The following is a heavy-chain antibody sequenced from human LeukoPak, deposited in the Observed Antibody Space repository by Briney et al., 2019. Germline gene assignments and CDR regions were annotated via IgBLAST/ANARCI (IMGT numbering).Heavy chain of an antibody. CDR1: GFTFSSYA. Sequence: GGSLTLSCSASGFTFSSYAMHWVRQAPGKGLEYVSAISSNGGSTYYADSVKGRLTISRDNSKNTLYLQMSSLRAEDTAVYYCVKDGAAAGTLFLFGYWGQGTLVTVSS. CDR3: VKDGAAAGTLFLFGY. J-gene: IGHJ4*02. D-gene: IGHD6-13*01. V-gene: IGHV3-64D*09. CDR2: ISSNGGST.